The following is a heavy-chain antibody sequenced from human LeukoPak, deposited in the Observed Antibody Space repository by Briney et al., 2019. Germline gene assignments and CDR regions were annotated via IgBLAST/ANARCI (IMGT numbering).Heavy chain of an antibody. CDR1: GFTVSSSY. D-gene: IGHD4-17*01. Sequence: PGGSLRLSCAASGFTVSSSYMNWVRQAPGKGLEWVSAISGSGSATYYADSVKGRFTISRDNSKNTLYLQMNSLRAEDTAVYYCAKDQYGEAFDIWGPGTMVTVSS. CDR2: ISGSGSAT. J-gene: IGHJ3*02. V-gene: IGHV3-23*01. CDR3: AKDQYGEAFDI.